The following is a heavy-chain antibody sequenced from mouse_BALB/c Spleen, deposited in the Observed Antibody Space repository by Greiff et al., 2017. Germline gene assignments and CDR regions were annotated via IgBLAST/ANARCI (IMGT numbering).Heavy chain of an antibody. J-gene: IGHJ4*01. CDR1: GFSLTSYD. Sequence: QVQLKQSGPGLVAPSQSLSITCTVSGFSLTSYDISWIRQPPGKGLEWLGVIWTGGGTNYNSAFMSRLSISKDNSKSQVFLKMNSLQTDDTAIYYCVRECYYYGSSYGAMDYWGQGTSVTVSS. CDR2: IWTGGGT. D-gene: IGHD1-1*01. CDR3: VRECYYYGSSYGAMDY. V-gene: IGHV2-9-2*01.